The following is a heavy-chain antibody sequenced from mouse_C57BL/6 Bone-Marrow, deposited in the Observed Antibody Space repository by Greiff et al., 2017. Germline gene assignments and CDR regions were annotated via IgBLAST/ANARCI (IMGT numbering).Heavy chain of an antibody. Sequence: QVQLQQSGPGLVAPSQSLSITCTVSGFSLTSYGVHWVRQPPGKGLEWLVVIWSDGSTTYNSALKSRLSISKDNSMSQVFLKMNSLQTDDTAMYYCARHVSNCYYAMDYWGQGTSVTVSS. J-gene: IGHJ4*01. CDR3: ARHVSNCYYAMDY. D-gene: IGHD2-5*01. CDR2: IWSDGST. CDR1: GFSLTSYG. V-gene: IGHV2-6-1*01.